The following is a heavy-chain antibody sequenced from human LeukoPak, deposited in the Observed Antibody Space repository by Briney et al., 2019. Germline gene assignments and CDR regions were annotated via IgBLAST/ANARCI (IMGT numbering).Heavy chain of an antibody. D-gene: IGHD3-22*01. CDR3: ASLKNYYDSSGYLVTDAFDI. J-gene: IGHJ3*02. V-gene: IGHV1-2*02. CDR1: GYTFNGYY. Sequence: ASVKVSCKASGYTFNGYYIHWVRQAPGQVLEWMGWINPNSGGTNYAQKFQGRVTMTRDTSISTAYMELRSLKSDDTAVYYCASLKNYYDSSGYLVTDAFDIWGQGTMVTVSS. CDR2: INPNSGGT.